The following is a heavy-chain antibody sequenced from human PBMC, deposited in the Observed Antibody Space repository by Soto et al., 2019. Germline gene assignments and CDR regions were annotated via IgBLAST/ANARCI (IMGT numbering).Heavy chain of an antibody. Sequence: PSETLSLTCTVSGGSISSGGYYWSWIRQHPGKGLEWIGYIYYSGSTYYNPSLKSRVTISVDTSKNQFSLKLSSVTAADTAVYYCARSAGYCSSTSCYTNYYCGMDVWGQGTTVTVSS. CDR3: ARSAGYCSSTSCYTNYYCGMDV. V-gene: IGHV4-31*03. D-gene: IGHD2-2*02. CDR2: IYYSGST. CDR1: GGSISSGGYY. J-gene: IGHJ6*02.